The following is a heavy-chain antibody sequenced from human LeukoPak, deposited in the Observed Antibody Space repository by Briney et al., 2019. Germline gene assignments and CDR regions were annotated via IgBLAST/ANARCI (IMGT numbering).Heavy chain of an antibody. Sequence: PSETLSLTCAVYGGSLSGYYWSWIRQPPGKGLEWIGEINHSGSTNYNPSLKSRVTISVDTSQNQFSLKLSSVTAADTAVYYCARGHGSSWYNYWGQGTLVTVSS. CDR2: INHSGST. CDR1: GGSLSGYY. V-gene: IGHV4-34*01. J-gene: IGHJ4*02. D-gene: IGHD6-13*01. CDR3: ARGHGSSWYNY.